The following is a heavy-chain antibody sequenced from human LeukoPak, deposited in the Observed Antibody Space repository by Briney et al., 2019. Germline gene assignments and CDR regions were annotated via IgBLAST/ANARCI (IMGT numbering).Heavy chain of an antibody. V-gene: IGHV4-59*08. CDR3: ARLGYYDSSGYRP. CDR1: GGSISSYY. J-gene: IGHJ4*02. Sequence: SETLSLTCTVSGGSISSYYWSWIRQPPGKGLEWIGYIYYSGSTNYNPSLKSRVTISVDTSKNQFSLKLSSVTAADTAVYYCARLGYYDSSGYRPWGQGTLVTVSS. CDR2: IYYSGST. D-gene: IGHD3-22*01.